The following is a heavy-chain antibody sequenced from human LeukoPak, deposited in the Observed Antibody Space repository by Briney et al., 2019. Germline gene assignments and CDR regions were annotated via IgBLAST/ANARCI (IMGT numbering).Heavy chain of an antibody. CDR1: GFTFSGYW. CDR2: IKQDGSEK. V-gene: IGHV3-7*03. CDR3: ASAGGDSRSPLPFYY. Sequence: PGGSLRLSCADSGFTFSGYWMNWVRQAPGKGLEWVANIKQDGSEKYYVDSAKGRFTISRDNAENSLSLQMNSLRAEDTAVYYCASAGGDSRSPLPFYYWGQGTLVTVSS. D-gene: IGHD3-22*01. J-gene: IGHJ4*02.